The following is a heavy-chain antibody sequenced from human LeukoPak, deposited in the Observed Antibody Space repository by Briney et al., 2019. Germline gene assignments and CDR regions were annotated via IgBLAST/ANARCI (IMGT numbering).Heavy chain of an antibody. J-gene: IGHJ4*02. CDR3: ARRRRQQLANVDY. D-gene: IGHD6-13*01. CDR1: GGSFSGYY. CDR2: INHSGST. V-gene: IGHV4-34*01. Sequence: PSETLSLTCAVYGGSFSGYYWSWIRQPPGKGLEWIGEINHSGSTNYNPSLKSRVTISVDTSKNQFSLKLSSVTAADTAVYYCARRRRQQLANVDYWGQGTLVTVSS.